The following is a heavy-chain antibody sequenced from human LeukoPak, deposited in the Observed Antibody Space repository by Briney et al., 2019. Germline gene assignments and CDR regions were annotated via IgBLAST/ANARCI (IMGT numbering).Heavy chain of an antibody. J-gene: IGHJ4*02. D-gene: IGHD2-2*01. Sequence: ASVKVSCKASGYTFTSYGISWVRQAPGQGLEWMGWISAYNGNTNYAQKLQGRVTMTTDTSTSTAYMELRSLRSDDTAVYYCARWKPTYCSNTSCSATYYFDYWGQGTLVTVSS. CDR2: ISAYNGNT. CDR3: ARWKPTYCSNTSCSATYYFDY. CDR1: GYTFTSYG. V-gene: IGHV1-18*01.